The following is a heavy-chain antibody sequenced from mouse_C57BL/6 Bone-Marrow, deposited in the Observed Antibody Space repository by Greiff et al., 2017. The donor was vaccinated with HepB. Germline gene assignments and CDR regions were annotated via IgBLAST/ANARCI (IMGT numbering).Heavy chain of an antibody. CDR3: SRDRFDYYFDY. J-gene: IGHJ2*01. CDR2: INTGGTYT. CDR1: GFTFSTSG. V-gene: IGHV5-6*01. D-gene: IGHD2-14*01. Sequence: EVMLVESGGDLVRPGGSLKLSCAASGFTFSTSGMSWVRQTPDKSLEWVATINTGGTYTYYADSVRGRFTISKDSAKNTLFLLMSSLRSEDSGIYYCSRDRFDYYFDYWGQGTTLTVSS.